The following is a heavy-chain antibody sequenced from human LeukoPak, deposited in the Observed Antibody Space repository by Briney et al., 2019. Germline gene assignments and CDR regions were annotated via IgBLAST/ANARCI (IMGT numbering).Heavy chain of an antibody. J-gene: IGHJ5*02. Sequence: GGPLRLSCAASGFSFSDYYMSWIRQAPGKGLEWVSYVSSSGTRIYYADSVKGRFTISRDNAKNSLYLQMNSLRAEDTAVYYCARDPEYYYDSSGQTGGSWGQGTLVTVSS. CDR3: ARDPEYYYDSSGQTGGS. V-gene: IGHV3-11*04. CDR1: GFSFSDYY. D-gene: IGHD3-22*01. CDR2: VSSSGTRI.